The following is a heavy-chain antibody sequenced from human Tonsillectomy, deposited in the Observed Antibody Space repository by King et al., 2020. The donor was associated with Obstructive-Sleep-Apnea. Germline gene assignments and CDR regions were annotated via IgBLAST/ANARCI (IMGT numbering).Heavy chain of an antibody. CDR1: GFTFDDYA. D-gene: IGHD2-15*01. V-gene: IGHV3-9*01. J-gene: IGHJ6*02. CDR2: ISWNSGSI. CDR3: AKALHLGYCSGGSCYDDYYYGMDV. Sequence: VPLQESGGGLVQPGRSLRLSCAASGFTFDDYALHWVRPAPGKGLEWVSGISWNSGSIGYADSVKGRFTISRDNAKNSLYLQMNSLRAEDTALYYCAKALHLGYCSGGSCYDDYYYGMDVWGQGTTVTVSS.